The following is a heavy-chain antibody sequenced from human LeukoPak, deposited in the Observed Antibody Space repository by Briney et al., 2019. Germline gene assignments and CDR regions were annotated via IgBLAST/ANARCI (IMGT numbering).Heavy chain of an antibody. J-gene: IGHJ5*02. CDR1: GASISSHY. V-gene: IGHV4-59*11. D-gene: IGHD1-26*01. CDR3: AKIEVGRFDP. CDR2: IYDRGST. Sequence: SETLSLTCTVTGASISSHYCCWIRQTPGTGLEWIGDIYDRGSTTYNPSLKSRVSISVDTSRNQFSLNLRSVTAADTAVYYCAKIEVGRFDPWGQGTLVTVSS.